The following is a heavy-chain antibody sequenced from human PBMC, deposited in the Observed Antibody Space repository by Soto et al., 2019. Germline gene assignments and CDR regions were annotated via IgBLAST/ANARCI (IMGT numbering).Heavy chain of an antibody. D-gene: IGHD3-16*01. CDR2: ISGSSSPT. Sequence: GGSLRLSCAASGFTFSSYSVNWVHQAPGKGLEWVSYISGSSSPTYYADSVKGRFTISRDDAKNSLYLQMNSLTDEDTAMYYCARDKHWAFDYWGQGTPVTVSS. CDR1: GFTFSSYS. J-gene: IGHJ4*02. CDR3: ARDKHWAFDY. V-gene: IGHV3-48*02.